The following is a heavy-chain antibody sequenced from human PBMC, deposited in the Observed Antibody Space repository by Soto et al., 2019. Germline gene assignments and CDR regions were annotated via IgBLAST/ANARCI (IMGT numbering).Heavy chain of an antibody. D-gene: IGHD3-22*01. Sequence: GASVKVSCKASGGTFSSCAISWVRQAPGQGLEWMGGIIPILGTANYAQKFQGRVTITADESTSTAYMELSSLRSEDTAVYYCARVVRDYYDSSGYTLFDYWGQGTLVTVSS. CDR1: GGTFSSCA. CDR2: IIPILGTA. V-gene: IGHV1-69*13. CDR3: ARVVRDYYDSSGYTLFDY. J-gene: IGHJ4*02.